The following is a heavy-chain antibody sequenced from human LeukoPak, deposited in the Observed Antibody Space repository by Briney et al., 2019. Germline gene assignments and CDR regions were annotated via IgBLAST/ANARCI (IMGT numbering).Heavy chain of an antibody. D-gene: IGHD1-26*01. Sequence: SVKVSCKASGGTFSSYAISWVRQAPGQGLEWMGRIIPIFGIANYAQKFQGRVTITADKSTSTAYMELRSLRSEDTAVYYCARALGIVARGWFDPWGQGTLVTVSS. CDR3: ARALGIVARGWFDP. CDR2: IIPIFGIA. CDR1: GGTFSSYA. J-gene: IGHJ5*02. V-gene: IGHV1-69*04.